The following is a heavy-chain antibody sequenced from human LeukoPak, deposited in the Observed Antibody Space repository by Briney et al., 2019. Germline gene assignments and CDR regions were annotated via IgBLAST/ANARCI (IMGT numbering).Heavy chain of an antibody. J-gene: IGHJ4*02. CDR1: GFTFNTYA. V-gene: IGHV3-23*01. CDR2: ISGNGGTT. Sequence: GGSLRLSCAASGFTFNTYAMSWVRQAPGKGLEWVSGISGNGGTTYYPDSVTGRFAISKDISKSTLYLQINSLRAENTAIYYCAKMYGYSYGHIDYWGQGTLVTVST. CDR3: AKMYGYSYGHIDY. D-gene: IGHD5-18*01.